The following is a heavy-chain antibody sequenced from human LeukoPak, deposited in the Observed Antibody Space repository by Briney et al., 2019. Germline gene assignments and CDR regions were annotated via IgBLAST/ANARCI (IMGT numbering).Heavy chain of an antibody. J-gene: IGHJ4*02. D-gene: IGHD2/OR15-2a*01. V-gene: IGHV3-7*01. CDR2: IKEDGTRK. Sequence: GGSLRLSCVASGFTVDTYWMSWVRQARGKGLDWVAHIKEDGTRKYYVDSVRGRFTISRDNAKNSLFLQMNGLRVEDTAVFYCAKDPPSSGTTFDYWGQGTLVTVSS. CDR3: AKDPPSSGTTFDY. CDR1: GFTVDTYW.